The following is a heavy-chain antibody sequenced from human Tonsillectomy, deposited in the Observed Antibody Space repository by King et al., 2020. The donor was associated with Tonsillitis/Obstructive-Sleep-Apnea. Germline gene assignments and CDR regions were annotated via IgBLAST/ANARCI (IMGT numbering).Heavy chain of an antibody. Sequence: QLVQSGAEVKKPGASVKVSCKASGYTFTSYYMHWVRQAPGQGLEWMGIINPSGGSTSYAQKFQGRVTMTRDTSTSTVYMELSSLRSEETAVYYCARTYYYDSSGYDVDYWGQGTLVTVSS. CDR1: GYTFTSYY. D-gene: IGHD3-22*01. CDR2: INPSGGST. V-gene: IGHV1-46*01. J-gene: IGHJ4*02. CDR3: ARTYYYDSSGYDVDY.